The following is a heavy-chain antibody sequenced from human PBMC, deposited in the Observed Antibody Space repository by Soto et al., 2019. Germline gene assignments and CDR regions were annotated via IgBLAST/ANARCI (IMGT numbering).Heavy chain of an antibody. CDR1: GFTVSGHF. CDR3: AFQPYYGSSTSYRPLYFHH. CDR2: IYSGGNT. D-gene: IGHD3-22*01. V-gene: IGHV3-53*01. J-gene: IGHJ1*01. Sequence: EVQLVESGGGLIQPGGSLRLSCAASGFTVSGHFMSWVRQAPGKGLEWVSVIYSGGNTYYADSAKGRFTISRDNSKNTLYLQMNSQRAEDTAVYFCAFQPYYGSSTSYRPLYFHHWGQGTLVTVSS.